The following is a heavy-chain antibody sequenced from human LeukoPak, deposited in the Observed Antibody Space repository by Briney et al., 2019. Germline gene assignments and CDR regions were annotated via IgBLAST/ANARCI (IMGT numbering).Heavy chain of an antibody. J-gene: IGHJ3*02. Sequence: GGSLRLSCAASGFTFSIYWVHWVRQAPGKGLVWVSSINSDGSSTSYADSVKGRFTISRDNAKNTLYLQMNTLRAEDTAVYYCARRERLGYSYGRGTLDIWGQGTMVTVSS. CDR3: ARRERLGYSYGRGTLDI. D-gene: IGHD5-18*01. CDR2: INSDGSST. V-gene: IGHV3-74*01. CDR1: GFTFSIYW.